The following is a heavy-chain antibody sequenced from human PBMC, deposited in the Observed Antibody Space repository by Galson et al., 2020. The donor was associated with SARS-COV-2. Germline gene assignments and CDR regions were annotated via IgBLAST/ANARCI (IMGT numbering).Heavy chain of an antibody. Sequence: KIGESLKISCAASGFTFSSYSMNWVRQAPGKGLEWVSSISSSSSYIYYADSVKGRFTISRDNAKNALYLQMNSLRAEDTAVYYCARAPTMVRGVMELLFSLYYYGMDGWGQGTKVTGSS. J-gene: IGHJ6*02. V-gene: IGHV3-21*01. CDR2: ISSSSSYI. CDR1: GFTFSSYS. D-gene: IGHD3-10*01. CDR3: ARAPTMVRGVMELLFSLYYYGMDG.